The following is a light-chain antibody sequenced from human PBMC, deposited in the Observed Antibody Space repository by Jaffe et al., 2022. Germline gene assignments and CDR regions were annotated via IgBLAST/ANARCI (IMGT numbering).Light chain of an antibody. CDR1: SGINVGTYR. V-gene: IGLV5-45*01. J-gene: IGLJ2*01. CDR2: YKSDSDK. CDR3: MIWYASASV. Sequence: QAVMTQPASLSASPGASVSLTCTLRSGINVGTYRIYWYQQKPGSPPQYLLRYKSDSDKQQGSGVPSRFSGSKDASANAGILLISGLQSEDEADYYCMIWYASASVFGGGTKLTVL.